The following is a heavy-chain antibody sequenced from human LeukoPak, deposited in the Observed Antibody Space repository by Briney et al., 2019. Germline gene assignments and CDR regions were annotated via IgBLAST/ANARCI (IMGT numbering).Heavy chain of an antibody. D-gene: IGHD3-10*01. Sequence: PGGSLRLSCAASGFTFSSYAMSWVRQAPGKGLEWVSTIGSDTFYADSVKGRFTISRDNSKNTLYLQMNSLRAEDTAIYYCAKAGSYGSGSHYLYFDYWGQGTLVTVSS. CDR2: IGSDT. J-gene: IGHJ4*02. CDR1: GFTFSSYA. V-gene: IGHV3-23*01. CDR3: AKAGSYGSGSHYLYFDY.